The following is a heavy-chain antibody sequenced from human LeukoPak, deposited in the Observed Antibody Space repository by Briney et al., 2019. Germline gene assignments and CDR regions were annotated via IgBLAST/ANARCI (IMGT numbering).Heavy chain of an antibody. CDR1: GGSISSYY. J-gene: IGHJ4*02. V-gene: IGHV4-59*06. D-gene: IGHD2-15*01. CDR3: VGSSKTFDY. CDR2: IYYSGST. Sequence: SETLSLTCTVSGGSISSYYWSWIRQPPGKGLEWIGYIYYSGSTYYNPSLKSRVTISVDTSKNQFSLKLSSVTAADTAVYYCVGSSKTFDYWGQGTLVTVSS.